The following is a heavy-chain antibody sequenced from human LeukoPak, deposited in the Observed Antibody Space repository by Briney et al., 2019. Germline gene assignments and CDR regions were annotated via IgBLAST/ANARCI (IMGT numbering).Heavy chain of an antibody. J-gene: IGHJ4*02. CDR1: GFTFSSYS. D-gene: IGHD1-1*01. V-gene: IGHV3-48*01. CDR3: ARNWKPDY. Sequence: GGSLRLSCSASGFTFSSYSMHWVRQAPGKGLEWISYISFSSGTIYYADSVKGRFTISRDNARNSLLLQMNSLRAEDTAVYYCARNWKPDYWGQGTLVTVSS. CDR2: ISFSSGTI.